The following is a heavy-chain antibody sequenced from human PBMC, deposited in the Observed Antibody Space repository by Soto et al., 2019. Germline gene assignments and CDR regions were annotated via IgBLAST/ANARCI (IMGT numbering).Heavy chain of an antibody. CDR2: IAPYNVNT. CDR1: GYTFTSYY. CDR3: ARKYIRSSWFDP. J-gene: IGHJ5*02. D-gene: IGHD6-6*01. V-gene: IGHV1-18*01. Sequence: GASVKVSCKASGYTFTSYYIHWVRQAPGQGLEWLGWIAPYNVNTHYAQKLQGRVTMTTDTSTSTAYMELRSLRSDDTAVYYCARKYIRSSWFDPWGQGTLVTVSS.